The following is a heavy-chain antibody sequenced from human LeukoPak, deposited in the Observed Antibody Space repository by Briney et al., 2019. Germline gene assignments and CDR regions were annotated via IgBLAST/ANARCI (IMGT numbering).Heavy chain of an antibody. Sequence: ASVKVSCKASGYTFTSYYMHWVRQAPGQGLEWMGIINPSGGSTSYAQKFQGRVTMTTDTSTSTAYMELRSLRSDDTAVYYCARPKGWFDPWGQGTLVTVSS. J-gene: IGHJ5*02. CDR1: GYTFTSYY. CDR3: ARPKGWFDP. V-gene: IGHV1-46*01. CDR2: INPSGGST.